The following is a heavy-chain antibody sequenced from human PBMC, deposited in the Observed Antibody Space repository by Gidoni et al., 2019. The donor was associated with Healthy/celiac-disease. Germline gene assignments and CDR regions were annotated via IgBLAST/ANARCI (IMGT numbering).Heavy chain of an antibody. CDR2: IYYSGST. CDR1: GGPISRGGYY. V-gene: IGHV4-31*03. Sequence: QVQLQESGPGLVKPSQTLSLTCTVSGGPISRGGYYWSWIRQHPGKGLEWIGYIYYSGSTYYNPSLKSRVTISVDTSKNQFSLKLSSVTAADTAVYYCARGGPLWGSGSYYRWFDPWGQGTLVTVSS. D-gene: IGHD3-10*01. CDR3: ARGGPLWGSGSYYRWFDP. J-gene: IGHJ5*02.